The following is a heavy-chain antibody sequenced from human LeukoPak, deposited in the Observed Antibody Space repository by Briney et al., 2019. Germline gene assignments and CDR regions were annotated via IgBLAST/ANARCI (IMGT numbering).Heavy chain of an antibody. CDR1: GFTFSSYS. CDR3: AREGKNYDILTGYYIGVYFDY. Sequence: PGGSLRLSCAASGFTFSSYSMNWVRQAPGKGLEWVSSISSSSSYIYYADSVKGRFTIARDNAKNSLYLQMNSLRAEDTAVYYCAREGKNYDILTGYYIGVYFDYWGQGTLVTVSS. CDR2: ISSSSSYI. J-gene: IGHJ4*02. V-gene: IGHV3-21*01. D-gene: IGHD3-9*01.